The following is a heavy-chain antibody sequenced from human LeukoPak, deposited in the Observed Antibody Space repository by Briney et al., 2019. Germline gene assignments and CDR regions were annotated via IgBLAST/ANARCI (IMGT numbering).Heavy chain of an antibody. Sequence: GGSLRLSSAASAFTFSNYAVSWVRQAPGKGLEWVSSTSGSGVNTYYADSVKGRFTISRDNSENTLYLQMNSLRDEDTAVYYCVKGSQRLHTFDIWGQGTMVTVSS. D-gene: IGHD5-18*01. CDR1: AFTFSNYA. V-gene: IGHV3-23*01. CDR2: TSGSGVNT. J-gene: IGHJ3*02. CDR3: VKGSQRLHTFDI.